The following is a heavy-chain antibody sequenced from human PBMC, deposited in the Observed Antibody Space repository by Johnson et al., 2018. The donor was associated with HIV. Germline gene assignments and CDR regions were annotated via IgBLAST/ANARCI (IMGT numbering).Heavy chain of an antibody. J-gene: IGHJ3*02. CDR3: ARPAPCMGNYVSACWWAFDI. CDR1: GFTFSDYA. CDR2: ISYDGTDK. D-gene: IGHD3-10*02. V-gene: IGHV3-30*04. Sequence: QVQLVESGGGVVRPGGSLRLSCAASGFTFSDYAMHWVRQAPGRGLEWVAGISYDGTDKCYADSVGGRFTISRDNSKNTLYLQMNSLRAEDRAVYYCARPAPCMGNYVSACWWAFDIWGQGTMVTVSS.